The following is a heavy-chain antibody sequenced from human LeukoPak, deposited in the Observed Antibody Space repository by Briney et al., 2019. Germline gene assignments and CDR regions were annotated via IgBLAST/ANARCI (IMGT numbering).Heavy chain of an antibody. Sequence: SETLSLTCSVSPGSIGGYYWSWFRQPPGKGLEWIGYVFYTGETDYNPSLRSRGTISVDASKNQVSLRLTSVTAADTAVYYCARHAAGVELWFEFWGQETQVTVSS. CDR1: PGSIGGYY. V-gene: IGHV4-59*08. CDR2: VFYTGET. CDR3: ARHAAGVELWFEF. D-gene: IGHD2-21*01. J-gene: IGHJ4*02.